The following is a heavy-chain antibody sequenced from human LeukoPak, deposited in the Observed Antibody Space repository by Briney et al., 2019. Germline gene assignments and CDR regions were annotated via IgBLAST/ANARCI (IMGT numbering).Heavy chain of an antibody. J-gene: IGHJ3*01. CDR1: GGSFRDSY. D-gene: IGHD1-26*01. Sequence: SETLSLTCAVYGGSFRDSYWNWIRQPPGKGLEWIGEIKHNGSPTYTPSLKSRVTISIDTSKNQFSLKVISVTAADTAVYYCARGPIGPTKWSFDVWDQVRIVTVSS. CDR3: ARGPIGPTKWSFDV. V-gene: IGHV4-34*01. CDR2: IKHNGSP.